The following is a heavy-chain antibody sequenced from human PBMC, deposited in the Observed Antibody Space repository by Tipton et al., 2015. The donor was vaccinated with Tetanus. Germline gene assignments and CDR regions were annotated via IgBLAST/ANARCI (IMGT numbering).Heavy chain of an antibody. CDR2: IYYSGST. CDR3: ARGDDILTGYSRSFDY. D-gene: IGHD3-9*01. Sequence: TLSLTCTVSGGSISSYYWSWIRQPPGKGLEWIGYIYYSGSTNYNPSLKSRVTISVDKSKNQFSLKLSSVTAADTAVYYCARGDDILTGYSRSFDYWGQGTLVTVSS. J-gene: IGHJ4*02. CDR1: GGSISSYY. V-gene: IGHV4-59*12.